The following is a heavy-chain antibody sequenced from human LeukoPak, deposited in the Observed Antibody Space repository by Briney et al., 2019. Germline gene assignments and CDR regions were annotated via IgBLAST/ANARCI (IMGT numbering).Heavy chain of an antibody. CDR1: GFTFSSYA. Sequence: GGSLRLSCAASGFTFSSYAMHWVRQAPGKGLEWVAVISYDGSNKYYADSVKGRFTISRDNSKNTLYLQMNSLRAEDTAVYYCARDLTTVVRSDAFDIWGQGTMVTVSS. CDR2: ISYDGSNK. D-gene: IGHD4-23*01. V-gene: IGHV3-30*04. CDR3: ARDLTTVVRSDAFDI. J-gene: IGHJ3*02.